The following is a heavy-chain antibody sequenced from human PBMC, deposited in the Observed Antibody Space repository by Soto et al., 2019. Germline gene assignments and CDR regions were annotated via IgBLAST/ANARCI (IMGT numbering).Heavy chain of an antibody. CDR3: AGGSILCWECFHH. J-gene: IGHJ1*01. V-gene: IGHV4-59*01. Sequence: QVQLQESGPGLVKPSETLSLTCNVSGGSISSYYWCWIRQPPGKGLEYIGHVYNSGSTIHSPSLQRRATISVDTTKHQFSLTLTSVTAADPAVYYSAGGSILCWECFHHWGQGILITVTS. CDR2: VYNSGST. D-gene: IGHD6-6*01. CDR1: GGSISSYY.